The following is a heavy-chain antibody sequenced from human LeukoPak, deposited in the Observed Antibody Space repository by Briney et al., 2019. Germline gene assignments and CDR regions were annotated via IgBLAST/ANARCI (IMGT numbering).Heavy chain of an antibody. Sequence: SETLSLTCTVSGGSISSYYWSWIRQPPGKGLEWIGYIYYSGSTNYNPSLKSRVTISVDTSKNQFSLKLSSVTAADTAVYYCARGAITMVRGVIFQRYDYWGQGTLVTVSS. CDR3: ARGAITMVRGVIFQRYDY. D-gene: IGHD3-10*01. V-gene: IGHV4-59*01. J-gene: IGHJ4*02. CDR1: GGSISSYY. CDR2: IYYSGST.